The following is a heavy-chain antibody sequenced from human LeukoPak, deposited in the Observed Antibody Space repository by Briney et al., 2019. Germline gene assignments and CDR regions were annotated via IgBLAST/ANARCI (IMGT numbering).Heavy chain of an antibody. CDR3: AEVESSYCRI. V-gene: IGHV3-23*01. CDR2: IGGGGYTT. CDR1: GLTFGNYG. Sequence: GGSLTLSCVASGLTFGNYGMNWVRQAPGKGLEWVSSIGGGGYTTYYVDSVRGRFTISRDNSKNSMYLQMSSLRAEDTAIYYCAEVESSYCRIWGQGTLVTVSS. D-gene: IGHD3-10*01. J-gene: IGHJ4*02.